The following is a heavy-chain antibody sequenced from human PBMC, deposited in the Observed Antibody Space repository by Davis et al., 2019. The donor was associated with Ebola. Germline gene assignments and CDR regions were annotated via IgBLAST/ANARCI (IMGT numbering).Heavy chain of an antibody. CDR2: IKQDGSEK. CDR1: EFTFSSYW. V-gene: IGHV3-7*01. D-gene: IGHD2-2*01. Sequence: PGGSLRLSCAASEFTFSSYWMSWVRQAPGKGLEWVANIKQDGSEKNYADSVEGRFTISRDNAKNSLFLQMDSLRADDTAVYFCARDTYSTPPYYFDYWGQGILVTVSS. J-gene: IGHJ4*02. CDR3: ARDTYSTPPYYFDY.